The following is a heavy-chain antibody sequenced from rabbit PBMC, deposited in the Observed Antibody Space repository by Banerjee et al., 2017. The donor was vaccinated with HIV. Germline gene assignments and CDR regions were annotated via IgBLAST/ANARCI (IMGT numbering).Heavy chain of an antibody. Sequence: QQQLEESGGGLVKPGGTLTLTCKASGIDFSSYYRMCWVRQAPGRGLELIACIHTSSSGSTYYASWAKGRFTISKTSSTTVTLQMTSLTAADTATYFCARDMANYNDIGSLWGPGTLVTVS. J-gene: IGHJ4*01. CDR1: GIDFSSYYR. D-gene: IGHD3-1*01. CDR2: IHTSSSGST. V-gene: IGHV1S45*01. CDR3: ARDMANYNDIGSL.